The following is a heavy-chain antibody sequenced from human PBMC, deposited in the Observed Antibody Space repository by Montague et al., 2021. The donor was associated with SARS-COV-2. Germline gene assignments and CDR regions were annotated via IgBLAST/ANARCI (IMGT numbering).Heavy chain of an antibody. CDR3: AKQALTRYCTGTTCFGAAFYI. D-gene: IGHD2-2*01. Sequence: SETLSLTCTVSGVSISSYYWTWIRQPPGKGLEWIGFIYYSGSANYNPSLKSRVTISVDTSKNQFSLKLSSVTAADTAVYYCAKQALTRYCTGTTCFGAAFYIWGQGTMVTVSS. CDR2: IYYSGSA. J-gene: IGHJ3*02. V-gene: IGHV4-59*08. CDR1: GVSISSYY.